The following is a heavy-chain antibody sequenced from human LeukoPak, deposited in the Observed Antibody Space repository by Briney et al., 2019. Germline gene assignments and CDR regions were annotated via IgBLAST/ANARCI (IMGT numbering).Heavy chain of an antibody. CDR2: IYPGDSDT. Sequence: GESLKISCKGSGYSFTSYWIGWVRQMPGEGLEWMGIIYPGDSDTRYSPSFQGQVTISADKSISTAYLQWSSLKASDTAMYYCARLLSYYDSPPGAFDIWGQGTMVTVSS. J-gene: IGHJ3*02. V-gene: IGHV5-51*01. CDR1: GYSFTSYW. D-gene: IGHD3-22*01. CDR3: ARLLSYYDSPPGAFDI.